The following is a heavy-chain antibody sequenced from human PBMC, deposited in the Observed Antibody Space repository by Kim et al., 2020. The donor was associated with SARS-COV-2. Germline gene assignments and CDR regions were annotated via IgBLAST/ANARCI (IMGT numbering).Heavy chain of an antibody. CDR3: ARSLYHDPSDSWVRYEL. CDR2: IYHSGTT. V-gene: IGHV4-34*01. CDR1: GGSLSGYY. Sequence: SETLSLTCAVYGGSLSGYYWSCIRQPPGKGLEWIGEIYHSGTTNYNPSLKSRVTISVDTSKNQFSLQLSSVTAADTAVYYCARSLYHDPSDSWVRYELWGKGTLDSVSS. D-gene: IGHD6-13*01. J-gene: IGHJ5*02.